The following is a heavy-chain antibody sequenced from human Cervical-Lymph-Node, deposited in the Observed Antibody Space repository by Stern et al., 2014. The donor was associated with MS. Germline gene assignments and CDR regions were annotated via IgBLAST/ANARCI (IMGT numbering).Heavy chain of an antibody. D-gene: IGHD2-21*02. J-gene: IGHJ4*02. Sequence: VQLVESGGGSVQPGGSLRLSCAVSGFTFSDYHMHWIRQAPGKVLEWISYISTTGKTISSSHSLQGRFTISRAHSPHSLSLHLHSLRVEDTAVYYCVRASDPLFEYWGQGTLVTVAS. CDR1: GFTFSDYH. V-gene: IGHV3-11*01. CDR3: VRASDPLFEY. CDR2: ISTTGKTI.